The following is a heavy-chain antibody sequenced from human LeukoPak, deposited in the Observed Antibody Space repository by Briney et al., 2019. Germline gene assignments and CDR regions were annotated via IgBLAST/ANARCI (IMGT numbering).Heavy chain of an antibody. CDR2: ISAYNGNT. Sequence: ASVKVSCKASGYTFTSYGISWVRQAPGQGLEWMGWISAYNGNTNYAQKLQGRVTMTTDTSTSTAYMELRSLRSDDTAVYYCARDPRIGGNYGDYYYGMDVWGQGTTVTVSS. CDR1: GYTFTSYG. V-gene: IGHV1-18*01. CDR3: ARDPRIGGNYGDYYYGMDV. D-gene: IGHD4-17*01. J-gene: IGHJ6*02.